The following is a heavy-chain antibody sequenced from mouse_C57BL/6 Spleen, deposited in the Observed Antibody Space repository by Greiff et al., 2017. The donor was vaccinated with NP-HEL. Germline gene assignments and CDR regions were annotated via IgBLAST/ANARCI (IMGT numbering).Heavy chain of an antibody. CDR1: GYTFTSYG. CDR3: ARSGPTAVEAFAY. D-gene: IGHD1-1*01. V-gene: IGHV1-81*01. J-gene: IGHJ3*01. CDR2: IYPRSGNT. Sequence: QVQLQQSGAELARPGASVKLSCKASGYTFTSYGISWVKQRTGQGLEWIGEIYPRSGNTYYNEKFKGKVTLTADKSSSTAYMELRSLTSEDSAVYFCARSGPTAVEAFAYWGQGTLVTVSA.